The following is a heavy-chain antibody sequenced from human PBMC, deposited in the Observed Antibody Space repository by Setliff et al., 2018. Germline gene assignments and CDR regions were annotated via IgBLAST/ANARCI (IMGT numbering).Heavy chain of an antibody. CDR2: IIPMFDKA. CDR1: GGTFSIFV. D-gene: IGHD2-2*01. V-gene: IGHV1-69*13. CDR3: AVFNVTPTRKKYYSYLDV. Sequence: GASVKVSCKASGGTFSIFVFSWVRQAPGQGLEWMGGIIPMFDKARYAQKFQGRVTITADESTTTVFMELSNLRSEDTAVYYCAVFNVTPTRKKYYSYLDVWGKGTTVTVSS. J-gene: IGHJ6*03.